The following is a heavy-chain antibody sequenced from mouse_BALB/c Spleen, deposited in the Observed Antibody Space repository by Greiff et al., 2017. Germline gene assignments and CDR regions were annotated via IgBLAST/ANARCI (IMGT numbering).Heavy chain of an antibody. CDR2: ISNGGGST. V-gene: IGHV5-12-2*01. CDR3: ARQRYGNYGGYFDY. CDR1: GFTFSSYT. Sequence: EVMLVESGGGLVQPGGSLKLSCAASGFTFSSYTMSWVRQTPEKRLEWVSYISNGGGSTYYPDTVKGRFTISRDNAKNTLYLQMSSLKSEDTAMYYCARQRYGNYGGYFDYWGQGTTLTVSS. D-gene: IGHD2-10*02. J-gene: IGHJ2*01.